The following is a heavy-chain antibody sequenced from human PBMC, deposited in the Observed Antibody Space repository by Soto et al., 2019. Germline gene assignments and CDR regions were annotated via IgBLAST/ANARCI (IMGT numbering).Heavy chain of an antibody. D-gene: IGHD1-26*01. CDR2: IYYSGST. Sequence: QVQLQESGPGLVKPSETLSLTCTVSGGSVSSTSHYWNWIRQPPGKGLEWIGYIYYSGSTNYNPSLESRITIAVDTSKNQFSLKLNSVTPADTAVYYCARDGGSRGGYWGQGTLVTVSS. CDR3: ARDGGSRGGY. J-gene: IGHJ4*02. V-gene: IGHV4-61*01. CDR1: GGSVSSTSHY.